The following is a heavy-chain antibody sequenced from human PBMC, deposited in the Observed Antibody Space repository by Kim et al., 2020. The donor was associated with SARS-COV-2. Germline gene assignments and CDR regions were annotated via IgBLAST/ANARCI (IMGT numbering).Heavy chain of an antibody. Sequence: GGSLRLSCAASGFTFSGSAMHWVRQASGKGLEWVGRIRSKANSYATAYAASVKGRFTISRDDSKNTAYLQMNSLKTEDTAVYYCTRRLWVRGVIMLEYDLWGQGTLVTVSS. CDR3: TRRLWVRGVIMLEYDL. CDR1: GFTFSGSA. J-gene: IGHJ5*02. V-gene: IGHV3-73*01. CDR2: IRSKANSYAT. D-gene: IGHD3-10*01.